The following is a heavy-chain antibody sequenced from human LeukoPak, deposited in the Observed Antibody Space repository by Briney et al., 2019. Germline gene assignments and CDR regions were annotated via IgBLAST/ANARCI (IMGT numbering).Heavy chain of an antibody. V-gene: IGHV4-4*02. CDR2: IYHSGST. CDR1: GGSISSSKW. Sequence: PSETLSLTCAVSGGSISSSKWWSWVRQPPGKGLEWIREIYHSGSTNYNPSLKSRVTISVDTSKNQFSLKLSSVTAADTAVYYCARGGNYYDSSGLNDAFDIWGQGTMVTVSS. D-gene: IGHD3-22*01. J-gene: IGHJ3*02. CDR3: ARGGNYYDSSGLNDAFDI.